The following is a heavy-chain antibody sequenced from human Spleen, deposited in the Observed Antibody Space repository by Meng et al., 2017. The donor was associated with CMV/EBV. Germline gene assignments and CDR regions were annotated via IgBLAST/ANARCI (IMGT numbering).Heavy chain of an antibody. V-gene: IGHV3-74*01. J-gene: IGHJ6*02. CDR2: INSDGSST. Sequence: GGSLRLSCAASGFTFSSYWMHWVRQAPGKGLVWVSRINSDGSSTSYADSVKGRFTISRDNAKNTLYLQMNSLRAEDTAVYYCVKDYYYGFHGMDVWGQGTTVTVSS. CDR3: VKDYYYGFHGMDV. D-gene: IGHD3-10*01. CDR1: GFTFSSYW.